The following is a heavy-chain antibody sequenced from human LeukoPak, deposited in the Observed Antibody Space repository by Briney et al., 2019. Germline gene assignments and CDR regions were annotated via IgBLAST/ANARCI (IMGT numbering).Heavy chain of an antibody. CDR2: IYRGGNT. Sequence: GGSLRLSCAASGFIVTNDCMSWVRQAPGKGLEGVSVIYRGGNTYYADSVQGRFTISRDHSNNTLYLQMNSLRADDTAVYYCTLRGSGSHYEGASVYWGRGTLVTVSS. V-gene: IGHV3-66*01. CDR3: TLRGSGSHYEGASVY. D-gene: IGHD3-10*01. CDR1: GFIVTNDC. J-gene: IGHJ4*02.